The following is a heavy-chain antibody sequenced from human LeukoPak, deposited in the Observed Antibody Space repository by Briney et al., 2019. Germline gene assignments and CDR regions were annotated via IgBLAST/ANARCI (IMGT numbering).Heavy chain of an antibody. Sequence: PGGSLRLSCGASGFTFSSYSMNWVRQGPGKGLEWVSSISSSSTYIYYADSVKGRFTISRDNAKNSLYLQMNSLRAEDTAVYYCARDLYCSSASCYRAYYYGMDVWGQGTTVTVSS. CDR2: ISSSSTYI. CDR1: GFTFSSYS. J-gene: IGHJ6*02. CDR3: ARDLYCSSASCYRAYYYGMDV. V-gene: IGHV3-21*01. D-gene: IGHD2-2*02.